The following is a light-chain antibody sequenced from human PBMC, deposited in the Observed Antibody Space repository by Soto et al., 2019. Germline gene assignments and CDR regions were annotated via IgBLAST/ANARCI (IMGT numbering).Light chain of an antibody. CDR3: QQFGVSPT. J-gene: IGKJ4*01. Sequence: GTLSLSPGERATLSCRASQTITPTFLAWYQQKPGQAPRLLIYGASSRATDIPDRFSGSGSGTDFTLTISKLEPEDFAVYYCQQFGVSPTFGGGTKV. CDR1: QTITPTF. V-gene: IGKV3-20*01. CDR2: GAS.